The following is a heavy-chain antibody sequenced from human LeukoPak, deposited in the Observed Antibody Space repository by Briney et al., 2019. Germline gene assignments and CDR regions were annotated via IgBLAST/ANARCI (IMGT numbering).Heavy chain of an antibody. V-gene: IGHV3-30*18. CDR2: ISYDGSNK. J-gene: IGHJ4*02. CDR3: AKKIGTIPGSAVDY. D-gene: IGHD2-2*02. Sequence: TGGSLRLSCAASGFTFSSYGMHWVRQAPGKGLEWVAVISYDGSNKYYADSVKGRFTISRDNSKNTLYLQMNSLRAEDTAVYYCAKKIGTIPGSAVDYWGQGTLVTVSS. CDR1: GFTFSSYG.